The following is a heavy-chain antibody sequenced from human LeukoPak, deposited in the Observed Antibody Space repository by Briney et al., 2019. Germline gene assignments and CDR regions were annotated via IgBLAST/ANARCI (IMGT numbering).Heavy chain of an antibody. Sequence: ASVKVSCKASGYTFTSYDINWVRQATGQGLEWMGWMNPNSGNTGYTQKFQGRVTMTRNTSISTAYMELSSLRSEDTAVYYCARGLLGYYDGSGYYLAEYFQHWGQGTLVTVSS. CDR1: GYTFTSYD. D-gene: IGHD3-22*01. CDR3: ARGLLGYYDGSGYYLAEYFQH. CDR2: MNPNSGNT. V-gene: IGHV1-8*01. J-gene: IGHJ1*01.